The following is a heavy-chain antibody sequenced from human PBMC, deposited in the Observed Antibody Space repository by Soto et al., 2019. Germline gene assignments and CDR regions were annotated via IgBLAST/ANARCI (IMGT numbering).Heavy chain of an antibody. D-gene: IGHD5-18*01. J-gene: IGHJ4*02. CDR1: GYTFTSYA. V-gene: IGHV1-3*01. CDR2: INAGNGNA. Sequence: ASVKVSCKASGYTFTSYAIHWVRQAPGQRLEWMGWINAGNGNAKYSQRFQGRVTITRDTSASTAYMELSSLRFEDTAVYYCARDTARGLFDYWGQGTLVTVSS. CDR3: ARDTARGLFDY.